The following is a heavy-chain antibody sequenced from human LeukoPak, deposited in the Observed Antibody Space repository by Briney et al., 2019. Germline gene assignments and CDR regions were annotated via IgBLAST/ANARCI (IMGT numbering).Heavy chain of an antibody. V-gene: IGHV3-74*01. CDR3: VSSSGKPDY. J-gene: IGHJ4*02. CDR2: INSDGSGP. D-gene: IGHD3-10*01. Sequence: PGGSLRLSCAASGFIFSTNWMHWVRQARGKGLVWVSRINSDGSGPTYADSVKGRFTISRDNDKNTLYLQMNSLRGEDTAVYYCVSSSGKPDYWGQGTLVTVSS. CDR1: GFIFSTNW.